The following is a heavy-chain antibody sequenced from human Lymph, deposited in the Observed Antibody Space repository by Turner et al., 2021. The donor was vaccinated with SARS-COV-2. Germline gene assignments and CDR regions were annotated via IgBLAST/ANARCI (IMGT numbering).Heavy chain of an antibody. J-gene: IGHJ4*02. CDR3: ARGPPDFPYYFDY. V-gene: IGHV3-21*01. CDR1: GFTFSSYS. CDR2: ITFTSSYI. D-gene: IGHD2-21*02. Sequence: EVQLVASGGGLVKPGGSLILSCAASGFTFSSYSMNWVRQAPGKGLEWVSSITFTSSYIYYADSVKGRFTISRDNAKNSLYLQMNSLRAEDTAVYYCARGPPDFPYYFDYWGQGTLVTVSS.